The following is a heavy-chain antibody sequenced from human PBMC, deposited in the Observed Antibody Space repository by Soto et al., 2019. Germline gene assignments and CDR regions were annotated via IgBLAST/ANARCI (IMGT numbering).Heavy chain of an antibody. CDR3: ARDHYDSSGFYNIFFYYYGLDV. V-gene: IGHV3-21*01. CDR1: GFTFSSYS. J-gene: IGHJ6*02. D-gene: IGHD3-22*01. CDR2: ISSGRSYI. Sequence: EVQLVESGGGLVKAGGSLRLSCSASGFTFSSYSMNWVRQAPGKGLEWVSSISSGRSYIYYADSVKGRFTISRDNAKNSLYLQMNSLRAEDTAAYYCARDHYDSSGFYNIFFYYYGLDVWGPGTTVTVS.